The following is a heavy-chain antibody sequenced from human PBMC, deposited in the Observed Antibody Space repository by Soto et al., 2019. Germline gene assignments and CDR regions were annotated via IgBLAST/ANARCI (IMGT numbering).Heavy chain of an antibody. D-gene: IGHD6-19*01. CDR2: ITPIFATA. CDR3: AQTLGLAVAVPGRFDL. Sequence: QVQLVQSGAEVKKPGSSVKVSCKASGGTFSKYAISWVRQAPGQGLEWMGGITPIFATANYAQKFQGRVMIAADESMSTAYMELSRLRSEDTAVYYCAQTLGLAVAVPGRFDLWGRGTLVTVSS. CDR1: GGTFSKYA. J-gene: IGHJ2*01. V-gene: IGHV1-69*12.